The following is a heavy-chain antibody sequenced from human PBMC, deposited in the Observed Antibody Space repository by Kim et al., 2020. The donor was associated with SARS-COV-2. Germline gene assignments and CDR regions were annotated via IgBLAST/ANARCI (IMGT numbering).Heavy chain of an antibody. D-gene: IGHD2-21*01. CDR1: GFSFDDHA. CDR3: AKAGDGYDIDH. CDR2: ISCGGHAT. J-gene: IGHJ5*02. Sequence: GGSLRLSCAASGFSFDDHAMHWVRQAPGKGLEWVALISCGGHATFYADSVEGRFTISRDNERNSLFLQMNTLRPEDTALYYCAKAGDGYDIDHWGQGTLV. V-gene: IGHV3-43D*03.